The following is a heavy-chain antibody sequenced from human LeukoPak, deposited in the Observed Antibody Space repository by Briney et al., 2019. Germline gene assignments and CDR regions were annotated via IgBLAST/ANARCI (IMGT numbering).Heavy chain of an antibody. CDR3: ARGDSSSWYNWFDP. CDR1: GFMVSGND. CDR2: IYNGGSA. D-gene: IGHD6-13*01. V-gene: IGHV3-53*01. Sequence: GGSLRLSCAASGFMVSGNDMSWVRQAPGKGLEWVSVIYNGGSAYYADSVKGRFTVSRDNSKNTLYLQMNSLRAEDTAVYYCARGDSSSWYNWFDPWGQGTLVTVSS. J-gene: IGHJ5*02.